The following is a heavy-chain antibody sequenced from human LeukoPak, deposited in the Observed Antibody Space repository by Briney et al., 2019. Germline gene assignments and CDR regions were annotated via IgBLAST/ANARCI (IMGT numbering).Heavy chain of an antibody. CDR2: ISVYNGNT. CDR1: GYTFNTYG. Sequence: ASVKVSCKASGYTFNTYGITWVRQAPGQGLEWMGWISVYNGNTNYAQKFQGRVTMTTDTSTSTAYMELRSLRSDDTAVYYCARDAYSGYDYGAYWGQGTLVTVSS. J-gene: IGHJ4*02. CDR3: ARDAYSGYDYGAY. V-gene: IGHV1-18*01. D-gene: IGHD5-12*01.